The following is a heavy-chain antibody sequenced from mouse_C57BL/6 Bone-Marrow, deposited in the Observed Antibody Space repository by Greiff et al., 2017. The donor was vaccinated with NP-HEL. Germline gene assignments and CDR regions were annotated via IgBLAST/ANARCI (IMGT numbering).Heavy chain of an antibody. J-gene: IGHJ4*01. CDR2: INYDGSST. CDR1: GFTFSDYY. Sequence: DVHLVESEGGLVQPGSSMKLSCTTSGFTFSDYYMAWVRQVPEKGLDWVANINYDGSSTYYLDSLKSRFIISRDNAKNILYLQMSSLKSEDTATYCCAREGGLRRRTYAMDYWGQGTSVTVSS. D-gene: IGHD2-4*01. CDR3: AREGGLRRRTYAMDY. V-gene: IGHV5-16*01.